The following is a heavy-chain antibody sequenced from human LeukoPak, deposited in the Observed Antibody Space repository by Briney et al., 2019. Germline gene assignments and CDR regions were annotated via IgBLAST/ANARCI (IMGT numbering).Heavy chain of an antibody. Sequence: SVKVSCKASGGTFSSYAISWVRQAPGQGLEWMGGIIPIFGTANYAQKLQGRVTMTTDTSTSTAYMELRSLRSDDTAVYYCARDHSTHKRFDYWGQGTLVTVSS. J-gene: IGHJ4*02. CDR3: ARDHSTHKRFDY. D-gene: IGHD6-13*01. V-gene: IGHV1-69*05. CDR2: IIPIFGTA. CDR1: GGTFSSYA.